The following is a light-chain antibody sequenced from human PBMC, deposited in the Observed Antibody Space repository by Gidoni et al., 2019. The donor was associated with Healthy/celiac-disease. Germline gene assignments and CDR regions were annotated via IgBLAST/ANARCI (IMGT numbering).Light chain of an antibody. CDR1: QGISSY. J-gene: IGKJ2*01. CDR3: QQLNSYPYT. V-gene: IGKV1-9*01. Sequence: DIKLTQSPSFLSASVGDRVTITCRASQGISSYLAWYQQKPVKAPKLLIYAASTLQSGVPSRFSGSGSGTEFTLTISSLQPEDFATYYFQQLNSYPYTFGQGTKLEIK. CDR2: AAS.